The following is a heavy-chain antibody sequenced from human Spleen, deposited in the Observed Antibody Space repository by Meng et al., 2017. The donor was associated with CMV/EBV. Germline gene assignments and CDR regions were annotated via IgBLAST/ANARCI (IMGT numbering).Heavy chain of an antibody. V-gene: IGHV4-34*01. Sequence: QVRVKRWGPGLFKPPETLSLTCAVYGWSFSGYYWGGTRQPPRQGREWIGEINHSGSTNYNPSLKSRVTISVDTSKNQFSLKLSSVTAADTAVYYCARGGGWLLSPNYFDYWGQGTLVTVSS. J-gene: IGHJ4*02. D-gene: IGHD3-9*01. CDR2: INHSGST. CDR3: ARGGGWLLSPNYFDY. CDR1: GWSFSGYY.